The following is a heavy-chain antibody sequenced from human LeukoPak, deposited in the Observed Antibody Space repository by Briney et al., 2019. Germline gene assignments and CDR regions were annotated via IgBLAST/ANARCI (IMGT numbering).Heavy chain of an antibody. CDR2: IKQDGSEK. J-gene: IGHJ6*03. D-gene: IGHD5/OR15-5a*01. CDR3: ARGKGPGSKYYYYYYMDV. V-gene: IGHV3-7*01. CDR1: GFTFSSYW. Sequence: GGSLRLSCAASGFTFSSYWMSWVRQAPGKGLEWVANIKQDGSEKYYVDSVKGRFTISRDNAKNSLYLQMNSLRAEDTAVYYCARGKGPGSKYYYYYYMDVWGKGTTVTVSS.